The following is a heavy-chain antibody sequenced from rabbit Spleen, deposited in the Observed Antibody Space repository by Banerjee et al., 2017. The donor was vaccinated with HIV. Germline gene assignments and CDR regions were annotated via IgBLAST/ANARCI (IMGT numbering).Heavy chain of an antibody. CDR2: IFTGNVKT. CDR3: ARDLVAVIGWNFSL. V-gene: IGHV1S40*01. D-gene: IGHD1-1*01. CDR1: GFDFSRGYD. Sequence: QQLVESGGGLVKPGASLTLTCKASGFDFSRGYDMCWVRLAPGKGLEWIGCIFTGNVKTYYASWAKGRFTISKTSSTTVTLQMTSLTVADTATYFCARDLVAVIGWNFSLWGPGTLVTVS. J-gene: IGHJ4*01.